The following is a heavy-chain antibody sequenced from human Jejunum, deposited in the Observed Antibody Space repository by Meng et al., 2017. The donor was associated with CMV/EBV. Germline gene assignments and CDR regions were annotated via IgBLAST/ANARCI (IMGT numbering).Heavy chain of an antibody. CDR2: IIPVLGIP. CDR1: GVTITSYA. CDR3: ATLPVFYYAMDV. D-gene: IGHD2-21*02. J-gene: IGHJ6*02. Sequence: CKASGVTITSYAISWVRQAPGQGLEWMGRIIPVLGIPNYAQKFQDRVTMTADKSTSTVYMDLSSLRSEDTAVYYCATLPVFYYAMDVWGQGTTVTVSS. V-gene: IGHV1-69*04.